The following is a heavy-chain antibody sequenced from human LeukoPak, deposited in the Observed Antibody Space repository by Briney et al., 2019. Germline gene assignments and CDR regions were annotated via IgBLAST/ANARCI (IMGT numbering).Heavy chain of an antibody. CDR2: ISYDGSIK. J-gene: IGHJ4*02. V-gene: IGHV3-30*04. CDR1: GFTLSRYA. CDR3: ARIGDQDDWEVPFDY. D-gene: IGHD3-9*01. Sequence: GGSLRLSCAASGFTLSRYAMHWVRQAPGKWPEWVAVISYDGSIKYYADSVQGRFTISRDNSKNTVYLRMTSLRGEDTAVYSCARIGDQDDWEVPFDYWGQGTLVTVSS.